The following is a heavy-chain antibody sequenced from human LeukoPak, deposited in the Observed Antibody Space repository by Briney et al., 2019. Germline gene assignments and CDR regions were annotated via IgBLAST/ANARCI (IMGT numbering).Heavy chain of an antibody. CDR1: GFTFSSYA. V-gene: IGHV3-30-3*01. CDR3: ARGGDFWSGYKTHEYGLDV. CDR2: ISYDGSKK. J-gene: IGHJ6*02. Sequence: GGSLRLSCAASGFTFSSYAMHWVRQAPGKGLEWVAVISYDGSKKYHADPVKGRFTISRDNSNKMQYPEMDSLRADDTAVYYCARGGDFWSGYKTHEYGLDVWGQGTTVTVSS. D-gene: IGHD3-3*01.